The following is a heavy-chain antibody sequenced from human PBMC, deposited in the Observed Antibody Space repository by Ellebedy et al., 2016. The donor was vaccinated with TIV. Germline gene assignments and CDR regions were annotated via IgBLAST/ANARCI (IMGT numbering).Heavy chain of an antibody. CDR2: IDPTDSYT. J-gene: IGHJ6*02. CDR3: SRHRGYGMDV. V-gene: IGHV5-10-1*01. Sequence: GESLKISCKASGYSFSTYWITWVRQMPGKGLEWMGKIDPTDSYTNYSPSFQGLVTISADESASTASLQWPSLKASDSATYYCSRHRGYGMDVWGQGTTVTVSS. D-gene: IGHD3-10*01. CDR1: GYSFSTYW.